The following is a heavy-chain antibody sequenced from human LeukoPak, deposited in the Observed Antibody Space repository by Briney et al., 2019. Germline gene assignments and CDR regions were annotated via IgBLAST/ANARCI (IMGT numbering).Heavy chain of an antibody. CDR1: GGTFSSYA. CDR3: VRDLGEYQPLLWIFFDY. V-gene: IGHV1-69*05. CDR2: IIPIFGTA. Sequence: SVKVSCKASGGTFSSYAISWVRQAPGQGLEWMGGIIPIFGTANYAQKLQGRVAMTTDTSTSTAYMELRSLRSDDTAVYYCVRDLGEYQPLLWIFFDYWGQGTLVTVSS. J-gene: IGHJ4*02. D-gene: IGHD2-2*01.